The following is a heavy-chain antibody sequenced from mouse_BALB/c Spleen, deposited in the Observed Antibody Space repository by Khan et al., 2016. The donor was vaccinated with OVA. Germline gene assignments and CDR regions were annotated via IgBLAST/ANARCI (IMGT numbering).Heavy chain of an antibody. J-gene: IGHJ3*01. CDR2: IYPGSGNT. D-gene: IGHD4-1*02. CDR1: GYTFTDYY. Sequence: VQLQQSGAELARPGASVKLSCKASGYTFTDYYINWVKQRTGQGLEWIGEIYPGSGNTYYNEKFKGKATLTADKSSSTAYLQTHSLTSEDSAVYVCTSTGTAWFAYWGQGTLVTVSA. CDR3: TSTGTAWFAY. V-gene: IGHV1-77*01.